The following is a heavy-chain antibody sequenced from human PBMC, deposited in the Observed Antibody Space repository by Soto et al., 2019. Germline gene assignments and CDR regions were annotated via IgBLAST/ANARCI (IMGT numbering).Heavy chain of an antibody. CDR2: IYHSGST. CDR1: GGSISSGGYS. D-gene: IGHD2-15*01. CDR3: ARGQAVAAQH. V-gene: IGHV4-30-2*01. J-gene: IGHJ4*02. Sequence: QLQLQESGSGLVKPSQTLSLTCAVSGGSISSGGYSWSWIRPPPGKGLEWIGYIYHSGSTYYNPSLKRRVTISVDRSKTQFSLKLSSVTAADTAVSYGARGQAVAAQHWGQGTLVTVSS.